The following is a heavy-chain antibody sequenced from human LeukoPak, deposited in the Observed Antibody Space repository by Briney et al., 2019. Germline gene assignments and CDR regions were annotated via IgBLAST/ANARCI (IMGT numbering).Heavy chain of an antibody. CDR3: AREAYYYDSSGRAADDY. CDR1: GFTFSSYS. D-gene: IGHD3-22*01. CDR2: ISSSSSYI. Sequence: GGSLRLSCAASGFTFSSYSMNWVRQAPGKGLEWVSSISSSSSYIYYADSVKGRFTISRDNAKNSLYLQMNSLRAEDTAVYYCAREAYYYDSSGRAADDYWGQGTLVTVSS. V-gene: IGHV3-21*01. J-gene: IGHJ4*02.